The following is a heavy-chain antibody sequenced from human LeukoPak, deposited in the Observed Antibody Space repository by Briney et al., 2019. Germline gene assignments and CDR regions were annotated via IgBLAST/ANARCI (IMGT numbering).Heavy chain of an antibody. V-gene: IGHV3-33*01. CDR3: ARDRTDYYDSSGYYYGY. J-gene: IGHJ4*02. Sequence: GGSLRLSCAASGFIFSNDAMHWVRQAPGKGLEWVAFIWFDGSNKHYADSVKGRFTISRDNSEDTLYLQMNSLRAEDTAVYYCARDRTDYYDSSGYYYGYWGQGTLVTVSS. CDR1: GFIFSNDA. D-gene: IGHD3-22*01. CDR2: IWFDGSNK.